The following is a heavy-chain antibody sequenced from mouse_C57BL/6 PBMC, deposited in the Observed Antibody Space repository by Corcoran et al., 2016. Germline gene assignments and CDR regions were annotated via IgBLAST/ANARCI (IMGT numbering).Heavy chain of an antibody. Sequence: EVQLQQSGPELVKPGASVKISCKASGYTLTDYYMNWVKQSHGKSLEWIGDINPNNGGTSYNQKFKGKATLTVDKSSSTAYMELRSLTSEDSAVYYCARGGRRTLYYYAMDYWGQGTSVTVSS. D-gene: IGHD2-12*01. CDR2: INPNNGGT. J-gene: IGHJ4*01. CDR3: ARGGRRTLYYYAMDY. V-gene: IGHV1-26*01. CDR1: GYTLTDYY.